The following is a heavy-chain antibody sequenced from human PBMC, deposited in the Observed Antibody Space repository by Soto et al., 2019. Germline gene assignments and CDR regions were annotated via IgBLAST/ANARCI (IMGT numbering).Heavy chain of an antibody. CDR1: GFTFSNAW. CDR2: IKSKTDGGTT. CDR3: TTSSAELLWFGESYYYYGMDV. V-gene: IGHV3-15*07. D-gene: IGHD3-10*01. Sequence: GGSLRLSCAASGFTFSNAWMNWVRQAPGKGLEWVGLIKSKTDGGTTDYAAPVKGRFTISRDDSKNTLYLQMNSLKTEDTAVYYCTTSSAELLWFGESYYYYGMDVWGQGTTVTAP. J-gene: IGHJ6*02.